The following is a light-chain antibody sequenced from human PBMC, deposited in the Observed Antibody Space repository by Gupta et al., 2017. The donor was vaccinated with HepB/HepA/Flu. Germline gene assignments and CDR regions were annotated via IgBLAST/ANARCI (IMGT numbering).Light chain of an antibody. CDR1: SGSIASNY. CDR2: EDN. Sequence: NFMLTQPHSVSESPGKPVTISCTGSSGSIASNYVQWYQQRPGSAPTTVIYEDNQRPSGVPDRFSGSIDSSSNSASLTISGLKTEDEADDYCQSYDSSNSWVFGGGTKLTVL. CDR3: QSYDSSNSWV. V-gene: IGLV6-57*02. J-gene: IGLJ3*02.